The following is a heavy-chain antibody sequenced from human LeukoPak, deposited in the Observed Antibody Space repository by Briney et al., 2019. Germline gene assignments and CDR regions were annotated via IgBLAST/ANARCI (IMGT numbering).Heavy chain of an antibody. CDR2: IYYSGST. J-gene: IGHJ4*02. D-gene: IGHD2-2*01. CDR1: GFTFSNAW. V-gene: IGHV4-59*12. CDR3: ARGTSF. Sequence: GSLRLSCAASGFTFSNAWMSWIRQPPGKGLEWIGYIYYSGSTNYNPSLKSRVTISVDTSKNQFSLKLSSVTAADTAVYYCARGTSFWGQGTLVTVSS.